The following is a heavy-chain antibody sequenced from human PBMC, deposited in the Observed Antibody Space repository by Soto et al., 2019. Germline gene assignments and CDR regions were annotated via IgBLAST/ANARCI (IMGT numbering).Heavy chain of an antibody. D-gene: IGHD5-12*01. CDR1: GFSLSTSGVG. CDR3: AHHLEATNFDY. Sequence: QITLKWSGPTLVKPTQTLTLTCTFSGFSLSTSGVGVGWIRQPPGKALEWLALIYWDDAKRPSPSLKSRLTITKDTSKHQVLLTMANMVPVDTAPSYSAHHLEATNFDYWGQGSLVTVSS. J-gene: IGHJ4*02. CDR2: IYWDDAK. V-gene: IGHV2-5*02.